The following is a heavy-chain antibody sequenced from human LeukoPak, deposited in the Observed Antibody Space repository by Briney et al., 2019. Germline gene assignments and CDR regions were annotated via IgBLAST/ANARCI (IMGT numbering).Heavy chain of an antibody. CDR2: MNPNSGNT. CDR3: ATIYGDGALSYYAMDV. D-gene: IGHD4-17*01. CDR1: GYTFTSYD. Sequence: ASVKVSCKASGYTFTSYDINWVRQATGQGLEWMGWMNPNSGNTGYAQKFQGRVTMTEDTSTDTAYMELSSLRSEDTAIYYCATIYGDGALSYYAMDVWGQGTTVIVSS. J-gene: IGHJ6*02. V-gene: IGHV1-8*01.